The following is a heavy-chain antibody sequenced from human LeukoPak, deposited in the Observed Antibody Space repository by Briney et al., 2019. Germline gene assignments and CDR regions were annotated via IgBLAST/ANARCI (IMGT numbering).Heavy chain of an antibody. D-gene: IGHD3-10*01. J-gene: IGHJ6*02. V-gene: IGHV1-2*02. Sequence: ASVKVSCEASAYTFTGYYMHWVRQAPGQGLEWMGWINPNSGATNYAQKFRGRVTMTRDTSISTAYKELSRLRSDDTAVYYCARGGAVPTYYSASGLFVRGVMDVWGQGTTVTVSS. CDR1: AYTFTGYY. CDR2: INPNSGAT. CDR3: ARGGAVPTYYSASGLFVRGVMDV.